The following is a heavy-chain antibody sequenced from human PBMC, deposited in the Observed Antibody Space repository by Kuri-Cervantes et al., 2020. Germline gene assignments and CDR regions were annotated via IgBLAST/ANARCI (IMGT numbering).Heavy chain of an antibody. CDR3: ARDEGYPAWFDP. CDR1: GASFSSYY. D-gene: IGHD5-12*01. Sequence: SETLSLTCVVSGASFSSYYWSWIRQPPGKGLEWIGHIYYSGSTNYNPSLKSRVTISVDTSKNQFSLKLSSVTAADTAVYYCARDEGYPAWFDPWGQGTLVTVSS. V-gene: IGHV4-59*01. J-gene: IGHJ5*02. CDR2: IYYSGST.